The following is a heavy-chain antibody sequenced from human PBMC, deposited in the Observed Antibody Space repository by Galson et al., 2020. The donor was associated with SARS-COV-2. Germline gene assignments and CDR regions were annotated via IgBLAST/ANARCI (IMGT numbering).Heavy chain of an antibody. CDR2: INPNSGGT. J-gene: IGHJ6*02. CDR1: GYTFTGYY. Sequence: ASVKVSCKASGYTFTGYYMHWVRQAPGQGLEWMGWINPNSGGTNYAQKFQGRVTMTRDTSISTAYMELSRLRSDDTAVYYCARDLRFGDYDGMDVWGQGTTVTVSS. V-gene: IGHV1-2*02. D-gene: IGHD3-10*01. CDR3: ARDLRFGDYDGMDV.